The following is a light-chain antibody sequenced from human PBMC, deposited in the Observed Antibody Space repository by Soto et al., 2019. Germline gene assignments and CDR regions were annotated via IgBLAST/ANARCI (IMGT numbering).Light chain of an antibody. V-gene: IGKV1-39*01. CDR3: QQIYSTPWT. CDR2: TVF. CDR1: QSIKTY. Sequence: DIQMTQSPSSLSASVGDRVTITCRASQSIKTYLNWYQQKPGKAPNLLISTVFNLQSGVSSRFTGSGSGSDFTLTSSSLQPEDFATYYCQQIYSTPWTFAQGTKVDIK. J-gene: IGKJ1*01.